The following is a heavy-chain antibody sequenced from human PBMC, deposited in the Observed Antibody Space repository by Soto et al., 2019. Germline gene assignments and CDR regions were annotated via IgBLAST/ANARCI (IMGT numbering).Heavy chain of an antibody. D-gene: IGHD1-20*01. CDR2: IIPIFDAT. Sequence: QVQMMQSGAEVKKPGSSARVSCKVSGGTFSRHSISWVRQAPGQGLEWMGGIIPIFDATQYAQKFQGRLTITADESTTTFHMALRGPRAEATAIYYSARGITSVTESWGQGTLVTVSS. CDR1: GGTFSRHS. CDR3: ARGITSVTES. J-gene: IGHJ5*02. V-gene: IGHV1-69*01.